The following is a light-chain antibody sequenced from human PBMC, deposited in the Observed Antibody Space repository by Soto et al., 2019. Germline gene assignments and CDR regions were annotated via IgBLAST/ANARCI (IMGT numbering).Light chain of an antibody. J-gene: IGLJ1*01. Sequence: QSVLTQPPSASGTPGQRVTISCSGSSSNIGSNTVNWYQQLPGTAPKLIIYSNNQRPSGVPDRFSGSKSGTSASLAISGLQSEDEADYYCAAWDDSLNGFYVFGXGTKVTVL. CDR2: SNN. CDR1: SSNIGSNT. CDR3: AAWDDSLNGFYV. V-gene: IGLV1-44*01.